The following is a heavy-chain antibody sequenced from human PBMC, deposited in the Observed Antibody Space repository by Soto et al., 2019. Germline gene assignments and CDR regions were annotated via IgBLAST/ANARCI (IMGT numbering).Heavy chain of an antibody. D-gene: IGHD3-10*01. V-gene: IGHV5-51*01. CDR3: TCSDFYFGWADWAL. CDR1: GYSFTTYW. Sequence: GESLKISCKGSGYSFTTYWIGWVRQMPGKGLEWMGIIYPGDSDTRYSPSFQGHVTISADKSINTAYLQWGSLKASDTAIYYCTCSDFYFGWADWALWGQGTPVTVPS. CDR2: IYPGDSDT. J-gene: IGHJ4*02.